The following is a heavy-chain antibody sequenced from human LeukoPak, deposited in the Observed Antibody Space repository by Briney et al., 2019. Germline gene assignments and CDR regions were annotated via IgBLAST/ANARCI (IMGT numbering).Heavy chain of an antibody. CDR3: AREAPTYYDFWSGYMGWFDP. D-gene: IGHD3-3*01. CDR1: GGSISSYY. CDR2: TYTSGST. J-gene: IGHJ5*02. V-gene: IGHV4-4*07. Sequence: PSETLSLTCTVSGGSISSYYWSWIRQPAGKGLEWIGRTYTSGSTNYNPSLKSRVTMSVDTSKNQFSLKLSSVTAADTAVYYCAREAPTYYDFWSGYMGWFDPWGQGTLVTVSS.